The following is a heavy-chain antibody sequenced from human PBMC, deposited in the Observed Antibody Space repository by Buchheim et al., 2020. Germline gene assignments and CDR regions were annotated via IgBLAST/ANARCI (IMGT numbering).Heavy chain of an antibody. Sequence: EVQLLESGGGLVQPGGSLRLSCAASGFTFSNYAMSWVRQAPGKGLEWVSAISGSGGNTYYADSVKGRFTISRDNSKNTLYLQMNSLRAEDTAVYYCARRYGSGLGGYYYGMDVWGQGTT. V-gene: IGHV3-23*01. CDR1: GFTFSNYA. CDR3: ARRYGSGLGGYYYGMDV. D-gene: IGHD3-10*01. CDR2: ISGSGGNT. J-gene: IGHJ6*02.